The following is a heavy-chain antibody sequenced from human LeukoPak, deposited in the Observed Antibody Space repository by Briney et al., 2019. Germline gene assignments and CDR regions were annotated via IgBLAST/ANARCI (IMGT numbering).Heavy chain of an antibody. J-gene: IGHJ5*02. D-gene: IGHD6-19*01. V-gene: IGHV3-7*02. Sequence: GGSLRLSCAASGFDFSNTWMTWVRQGPEKGLEWVAIIKGNGREKYYVDSVKGRFTISRDNAKNSLYLQMNSLRAEDTAVYYCARVGYSSGWYGWFDPWGQGTLVTVSS. CDR3: ARVGYSSGWYGWFDP. CDR2: IKGNGREK. CDR1: GFDFSNTW.